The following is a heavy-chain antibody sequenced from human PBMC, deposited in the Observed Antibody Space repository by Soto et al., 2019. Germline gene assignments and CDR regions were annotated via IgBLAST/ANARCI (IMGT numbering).Heavy chain of an antibody. J-gene: IGHJ4*02. D-gene: IGHD5-12*01. Sequence: QLQLQESGSGLVKPSQTLSLTCAVSGGSISSGGYSWSWIRQPPGKGLEWIGYIYHSGITYYNPSLKSRVTISVATSKNQFSLQLSSVPAADTAVYYCAAGGGLPRYYWGQGTLVTVAS. CDR1: GGSISSGGYS. V-gene: IGHV4-30-2*01. CDR3: AAGGGLPRYY. CDR2: IYHSGIT.